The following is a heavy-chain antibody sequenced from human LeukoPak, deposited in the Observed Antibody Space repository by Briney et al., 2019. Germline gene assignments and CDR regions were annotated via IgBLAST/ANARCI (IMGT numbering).Heavy chain of an antibody. D-gene: IGHD5-18*01. Sequence: GGSLRLSCAASGFTFSSYAMSWVRQAPGKGLEWVSAIGGSGGSTYYADSVKGRFTISRDNSKNTLYLQMNSLRAEDTAVYYCAKHSTAMDPRLEIDYWGRGTLVTVSS. J-gene: IGHJ4*02. CDR2: IGGSGGST. CDR3: AKHSTAMDPRLEIDY. V-gene: IGHV3-23*01. CDR1: GFTFSSYA.